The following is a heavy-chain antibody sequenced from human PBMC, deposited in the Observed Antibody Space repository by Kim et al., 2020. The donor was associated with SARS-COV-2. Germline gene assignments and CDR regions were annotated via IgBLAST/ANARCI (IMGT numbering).Heavy chain of an antibody. CDR1: GGSFSGYY. D-gene: IGHD3-10*01. Sequence: SETLSLTCTVYGGSFSGYYWSWIRQPPGKGLEWIGEMNHNGSTNYNPSLKSRVTISVDTSKNQFSLKLSSVTAADTAVYYCSREATHTVVRGGTDAVDI. CDR2: MNHNGST. CDR3: SREATHTVVRGGTDAVDI. V-gene: IGHV4-34*01. J-gene: IGHJ3*02.